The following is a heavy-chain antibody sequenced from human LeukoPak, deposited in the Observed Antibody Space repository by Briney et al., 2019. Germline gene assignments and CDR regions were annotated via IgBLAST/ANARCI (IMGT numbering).Heavy chain of an antibody. Sequence: ASVKVSCKASGYTFTGYYMHWVRQAPGQGLEWMGWINPNSGGTNYAQKFQGRVTMTRDTSISTAYMELSRLRSDDTAVYYCASTPGIAVAVYDCWGQGTLVTVSS. CDR1: GYTFTGYY. D-gene: IGHD6-19*01. V-gene: IGHV1-2*02. J-gene: IGHJ4*02. CDR3: ASTPGIAVAVYDC. CDR2: INPNSGGT.